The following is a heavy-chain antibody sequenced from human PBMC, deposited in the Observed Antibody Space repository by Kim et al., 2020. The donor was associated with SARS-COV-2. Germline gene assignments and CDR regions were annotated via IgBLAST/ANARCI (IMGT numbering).Heavy chain of an antibody. CDR3: ARSPYNWNYKPLGPGIDY. Sequence: SVKVSCKASGGTFSSYAISWVRQAPGQGLEWMGGIIPIFGTANYAQKFQGRVTITADESTSTAYMELSSLRSEDTAVYYCARSPYNWNYKPLGPGIDYWGQGTLVTVSS. D-gene: IGHD1-7*01. CDR2: IIPIFGTA. J-gene: IGHJ4*02. CDR1: GGTFSSYA. V-gene: IGHV1-69*13.